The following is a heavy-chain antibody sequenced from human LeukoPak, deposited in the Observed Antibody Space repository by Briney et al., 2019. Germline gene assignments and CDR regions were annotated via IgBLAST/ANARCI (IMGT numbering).Heavy chain of an antibody. Sequence: ASVKVSCKASGYTFTSYYMHWVRQAPGQGLEWMGWINPNSGGTNYAQKFQGRVTMTRDTSISTAYMELSRLRSDDTAVYYCARERRDDYYDSSGLDYWGQGTLVTVSS. D-gene: IGHD3-22*01. CDR3: ARERRDDYYDSSGLDY. CDR1: GYTFTSYY. CDR2: INPNSGGT. V-gene: IGHV1-2*02. J-gene: IGHJ4*02.